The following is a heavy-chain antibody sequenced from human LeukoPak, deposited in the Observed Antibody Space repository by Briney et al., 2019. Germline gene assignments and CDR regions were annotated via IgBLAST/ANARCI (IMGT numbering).Heavy chain of an antibody. CDR1: GGSISSYY. CDR3: ARRYYDFWSGYYSFDY. V-gene: IGHV4-59*01. Sequence: SETLSLTCTVSGGSISSYYWSWIRQPPGKGLEWIGYIYYSGSTNYNPSLKSRVTISVDTSKNQFSLKLSSVTAADAAVYYCARRYYDFWSGYYSFDYWGQGTLVTVSS. CDR2: IYYSGST. J-gene: IGHJ4*02. D-gene: IGHD3-3*01.